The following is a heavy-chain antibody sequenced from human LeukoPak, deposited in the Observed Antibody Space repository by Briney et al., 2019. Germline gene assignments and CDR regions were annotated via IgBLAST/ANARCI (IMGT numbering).Heavy chain of an antibody. Sequence: GGSLRLSCAASGFTFSSYSINWVRQAPGKGLEWVSSISSSSSYIYYADSVKGRFTISRDNAKNSLYLQMNSLRAEDTAVYYCARDCGGDCPPEDYYGMDVWGQGTTVTVSS. D-gene: IGHD2-21*02. V-gene: IGHV3-21*01. J-gene: IGHJ6*02. CDR3: ARDCGGDCPPEDYYGMDV. CDR2: ISSSSSYI. CDR1: GFTFSSYS.